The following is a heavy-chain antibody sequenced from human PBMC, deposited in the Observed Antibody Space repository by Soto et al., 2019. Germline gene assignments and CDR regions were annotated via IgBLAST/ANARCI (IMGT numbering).Heavy chain of an antibody. CDR3: ARARAYELPDY. CDR1: GFTFSDYW. V-gene: IGHV3-7*01. J-gene: IGHJ4*02. Sequence: EVQLVESGGALVQPGGSLRLSCAASGFTFSDYWMTWVRQSPGKGLEWVANMKQDGSEMYYVASVKGRFTISRDNFKNSLYLQMNSLRAEDTAVYYCARARAYELPDYWGQGTLVTVSS. D-gene: IGHD5-12*01. CDR2: MKQDGSEM.